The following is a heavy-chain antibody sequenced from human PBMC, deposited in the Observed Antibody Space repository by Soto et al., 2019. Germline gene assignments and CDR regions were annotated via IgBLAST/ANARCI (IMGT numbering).Heavy chain of an antibody. J-gene: IGHJ4*02. CDR3: ARVWGYYFDY. Sequence: TSETLSLTCTVSGGSIISYYWSWIRQPPGKGLEWTGSSHYSGDTYYNPSLKSRVTISVDTSKNQFSLKLSSVTAADTAVYYCARVWGYYFDYWGQGTLVTAPQ. V-gene: IGHV4-59*01. D-gene: IGHD3-10*01. CDR1: GGSIISYY. CDR2: SHYSGDT.